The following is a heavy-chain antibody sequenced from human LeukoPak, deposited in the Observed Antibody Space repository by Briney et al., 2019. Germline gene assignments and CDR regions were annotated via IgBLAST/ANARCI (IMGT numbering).Heavy chain of an antibody. CDR3: ARGASSSWYAY. J-gene: IGHJ4*02. Sequence: SETLSLTCSVSDVSISSSYWSWIRQPPGKGLEWIGYIDYSGSTHYNPSLKSRVTISVDTSKNQFSLKLSSVTAADTAVYYCARGASSSWYAYWGQGTLVTVSS. CDR1: DVSISSSY. D-gene: IGHD6-13*01. CDR2: IDYSGST. V-gene: IGHV4-59*12.